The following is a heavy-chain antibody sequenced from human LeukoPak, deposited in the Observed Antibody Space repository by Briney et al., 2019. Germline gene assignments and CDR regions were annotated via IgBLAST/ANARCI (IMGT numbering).Heavy chain of an antibody. CDR1: SGSISSYY. V-gene: IGHV4-59*01. Sequence: SETLSLTCTVSSGSISSYYWSWIRQPPGKGLEWIGFIYYSGSANYNPSLRSRVTMSVDTPKNQFSLKLTSVTAADTAVYYCARTGVVATSYFFDYWGQGILVTVSS. CDR2: IYYSGSA. D-gene: IGHD5-12*01. CDR3: ARTGVVATSYFFDY. J-gene: IGHJ4*02.